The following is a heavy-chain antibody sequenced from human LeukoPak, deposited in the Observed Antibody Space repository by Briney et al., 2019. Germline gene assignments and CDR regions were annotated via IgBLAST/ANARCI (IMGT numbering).Heavy chain of an antibody. CDR3: ARDAVLDEDIVVVVAASYYYYMDV. CDR2: ISSSSSTI. Sequence: TGGSLRLSCAASGFTFSSYSMNWVRQAPGKGLEWVSYISSSSSTIYYADSVKGRFTISRDNAKNSLYLQMNSLRAEDTAVYYCARDAVLDEDIVVVVAASYYYYMDVWGKGTTVTVSS. D-gene: IGHD2-15*01. J-gene: IGHJ6*03. CDR1: GFTFSSYS. V-gene: IGHV3-48*01.